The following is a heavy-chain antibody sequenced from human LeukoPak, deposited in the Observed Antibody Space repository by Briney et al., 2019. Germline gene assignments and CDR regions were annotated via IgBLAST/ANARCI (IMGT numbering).Heavy chain of an antibody. Sequence: ASVTVSCKASGYTFTGYYMHWVRQAPGQGLEWMGWINPNSGGTNYAQKFQGRVTMTRDTSISTAYMELSRLRSDDTAVCYCARETSGSYLFDPWGQGTLVTVSS. J-gene: IGHJ5*02. CDR2: INPNSGGT. CDR3: ARETSGSYLFDP. CDR1: GYTFTGYY. D-gene: IGHD1-26*01. V-gene: IGHV1-2*02.